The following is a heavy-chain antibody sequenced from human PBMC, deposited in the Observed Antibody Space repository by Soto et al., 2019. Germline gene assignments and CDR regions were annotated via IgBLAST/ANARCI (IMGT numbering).Heavy chain of an antibody. CDR2: ISWNSGSI. Sequence: SLRLSCAASGFTFDDYAMHWVRQAPGKGLEWVSGISWNSGSIGYADSVKGRFTISRDNAKNSLYLQMNSLRAEDTALYYCAKDRSYDYVWGSYHYWGQGTLVTVSS. CDR1: GFTFDDYA. V-gene: IGHV3-9*01. CDR3: AKDRSYDYVWGSYHY. J-gene: IGHJ4*02. D-gene: IGHD3-16*02.